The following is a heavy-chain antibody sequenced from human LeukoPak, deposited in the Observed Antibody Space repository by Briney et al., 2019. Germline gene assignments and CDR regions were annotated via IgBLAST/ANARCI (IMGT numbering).Heavy chain of an antibody. CDR3: AKDHDYAWGSYPN. V-gene: IGHV3-21*04. J-gene: IGHJ4*02. CDR1: GFTFSSYS. D-gene: IGHD3-16*02. CDR2: ISSSSSYI. Sequence: NPGGSLRLSCAASGFTFSSYSMNWVRQAPGKGLEWVSSISSSSSYIYYADSVKGRFTISRDNAKNSLYLQMNSLRAEDTAVYYCAKDHDYAWGSYPNWGQGTLVTVSS.